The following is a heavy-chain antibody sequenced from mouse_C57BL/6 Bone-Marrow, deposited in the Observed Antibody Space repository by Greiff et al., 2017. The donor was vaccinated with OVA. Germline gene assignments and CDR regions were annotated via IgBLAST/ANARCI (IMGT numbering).Heavy chain of an antibody. J-gene: IGHJ2*01. CDR2: LDPSDSYT. Sequence: QVKLQQPGAELVKPGASVKLSCKASGYTFTSYWMQWVNQRPGQGLAWIGELDPSDSYTNSNQTFKGQATLTVDTSSSSAYMQLSSLTSENAAVYNSARDYYGPYCFDYWGQGTTLTDSS. CDR3: ARDYYGPYCFDY. V-gene: IGHV1-50*01. D-gene: IGHD1-1*01. CDR1: GYTFTSYW.